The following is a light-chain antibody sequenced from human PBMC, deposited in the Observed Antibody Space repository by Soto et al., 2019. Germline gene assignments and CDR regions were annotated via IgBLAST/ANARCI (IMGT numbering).Light chain of an antibody. V-gene: IGKV3-11*01. J-gene: IGKJ2*01. CDR2: DAS. Sequence: EIVLTQSPATLSLSPGERATLSCRASQSVSSYLAWYQQKPGQAPRLLIYDASNRATGIPARFSGGGSGTDFPLTISRLEPEDFAVYYFQQRFNWPRFTFGQGTKLEIQ. CDR1: QSVSSY. CDR3: QQRFNWPRFT.